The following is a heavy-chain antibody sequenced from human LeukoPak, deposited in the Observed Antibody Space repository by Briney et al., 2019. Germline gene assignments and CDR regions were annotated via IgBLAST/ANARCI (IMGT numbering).Heavy chain of an antibody. CDR1: GGTFSSYA. Sequence: ASVKVSCKASGGTFSSYAISWVRQAPGQGLEWMGRIIPILGIANYAQKFQGRVTITADKSTSTAYMELSSLRSEDTAVYYCARVGGSYYIDYWGQGTLATVSS. CDR3: ARVGGSYYIDY. V-gene: IGHV1-69*04. J-gene: IGHJ4*02. CDR2: IIPILGIA. D-gene: IGHD3-10*01.